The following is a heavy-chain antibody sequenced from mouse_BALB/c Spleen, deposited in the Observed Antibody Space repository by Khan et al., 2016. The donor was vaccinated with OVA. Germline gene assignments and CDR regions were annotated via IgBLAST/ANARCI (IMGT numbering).Heavy chain of an antibody. V-gene: IGHV9-3-1*01. CDR3: ARVGYNGTMDC. D-gene: IGHD2-14*01. J-gene: IGHJ4*01. CDR2: INTYTVES. CDR1: GFTFTNYG. Sequence: QIQLVQSGPELKKPGETVQISCKASGFTFTNYGMNWVKQAPGKGLKWMGWINTYTVESTFADDFKGRFAFSLETSDSTAYLQINSLKNEDTATYFCARVGYNGTMDCWGQGTSDTVSS.